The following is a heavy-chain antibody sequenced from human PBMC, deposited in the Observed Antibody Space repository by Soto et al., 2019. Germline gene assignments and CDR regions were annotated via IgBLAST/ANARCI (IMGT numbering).Heavy chain of an antibody. V-gene: IGHV4-34*01. CDR3: ARRFYGSGSYYSYYYYGMDV. CDR1: GGSCSRYY. Sequence: PSETLSLTCAVYGGSCSRYYWSWIRQPPGKGLEWIGEINHSGSTNYNPSLKSRVTISVDTSKNQFSLKLSSVTAAATAVYYCARRFYGSGSYYSYYYYGMDVWGQGTTVTVSS. D-gene: IGHD3-10*01. CDR2: INHSGST. J-gene: IGHJ6*02.